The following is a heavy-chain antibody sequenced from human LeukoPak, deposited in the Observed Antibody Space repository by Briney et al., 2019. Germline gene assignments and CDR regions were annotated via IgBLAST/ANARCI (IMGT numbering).Heavy chain of an antibody. CDR3: ARDRYYDTSGRLSAYDY. CDR2: IKQDGSDI. CDR1: GFTFTSYW. D-gene: IGHD3-22*01. V-gene: IGHV3-7*05. J-gene: IGHJ4*02. Sequence: GGSLRLSCAASGFTFTSYWMSWVRQAPGKGLEWVANIKQDGSDIYYVDSVKGRFTMSRDNAKNSLYLQMNSLRADDTAVYYCARDRYYDTSGRLSAYDYWGQGTLVTVSS.